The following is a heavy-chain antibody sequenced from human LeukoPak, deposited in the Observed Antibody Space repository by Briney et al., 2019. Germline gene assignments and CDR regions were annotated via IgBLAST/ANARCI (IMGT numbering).Heavy chain of an antibody. V-gene: IGHV4-34*01. CDR1: GGSFSGYY. J-gene: IGHJ4*02. Sequence: SETLSLTCAVYGGSFSGYYWSWIRQPPGKGLEWIGEINHSGSTNYNPSLKSRVTISVDTSKNQFSLKLSSVAAADTAVYYCARDRGTTGYNYFDYWGRGALVTVSS. D-gene: IGHD5-24*01. CDR3: ARDRGTTGYNYFDY. CDR2: INHSGST.